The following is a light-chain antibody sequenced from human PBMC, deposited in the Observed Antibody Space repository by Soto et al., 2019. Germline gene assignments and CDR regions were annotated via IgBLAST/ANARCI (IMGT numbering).Light chain of an antibody. CDR1: EFLSSSY. J-gene: IGKJ2*01. Sequence: EIVLTQSPGTLSLSPGERATLSCRASEFLSSSYLVWYQQKPGQAPRLLIYAASRRATGIPDRFSGSGSATEYTLTINTLEPEDVAVYYCQQQGTFGQGTKLEIK. CDR3: QQQGT. CDR2: AAS. V-gene: IGKV3-20*01.